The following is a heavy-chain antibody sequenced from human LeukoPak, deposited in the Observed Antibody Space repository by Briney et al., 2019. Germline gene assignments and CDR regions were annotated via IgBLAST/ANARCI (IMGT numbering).Heavy chain of an antibody. D-gene: IGHD2-15*01. Sequence: SETLSLTCAVYGGSFSGYYWSWIRQPPGKGLEWIGEINHSGSTNYNPSLKSRVTISVDTSKNQFSLKLSSVTAADTAAYYCARRGSGLAWFDPWGQGTLVTVSS. J-gene: IGHJ5*02. CDR2: INHSGST. V-gene: IGHV4-34*01. CDR1: GGSFSGYY. CDR3: ARRGSGLAWFDP.